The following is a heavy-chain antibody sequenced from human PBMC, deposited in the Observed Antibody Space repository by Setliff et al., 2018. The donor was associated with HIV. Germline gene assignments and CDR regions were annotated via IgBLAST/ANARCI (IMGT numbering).Heavy chain of an antibody. V-gene: IGHV3-21*01. J-gene: IGHJ3*02. CDR3: VGPFGYNGFYI. CDR2: ISGDTGYE. Sequence: PGGSLRLSCTASGFTFSPHSMNWVRQTPGKGLDWVASISGDTGYEYYADSVKGRFTISRDNAKNSLYLQMNSLRAEDTAIYYCVGPFGYNGFYIWGQGTMVTVSS. CDR1: GFTFSPHS. D-gene: IGHD6-25*01.